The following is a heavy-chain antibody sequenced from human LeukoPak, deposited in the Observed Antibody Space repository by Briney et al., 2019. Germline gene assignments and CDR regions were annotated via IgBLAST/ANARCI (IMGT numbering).Heavy chain of an antibody. V-gene: IGHV3-48*04. CDR3: AELGITMIGGV. Sequence: GETLRLSCAASGFSFSSHGMNWVRQAPGKGLEWVSYISSSGSTIYYADSVKGRFTISRDNAKNSLYLQMNSLRAEDTAVYYCAELGITMIGGVWGKGTTVTISS. CDR2: ISSSGSTI. CDR1: GFSFSSHG. D-gene: IGHD3-10*02. J-gene: IGHJ6*04.